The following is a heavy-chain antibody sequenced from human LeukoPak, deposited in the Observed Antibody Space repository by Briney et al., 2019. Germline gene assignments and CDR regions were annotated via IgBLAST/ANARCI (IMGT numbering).Heavy chain of an antibody. D-gene: IGHD6-19*01. CDR3: AKFRLIAVADHYFDY. Sequence: GGSLRLSCAASGFTFSSYWMSWVRQAPGKGLEWVSAISGSGGSTYYADSVKGRFTISRDNSKNTLYLQMNSLRAEDTAVYYCAKFRLIAVADHYFDYWGQGTLVTVSS. J-gene: IGHJ4*02. CDR2: ISGSGGST. CDR1: GFTFSSYW. V-gene: IGHV3-23*01.